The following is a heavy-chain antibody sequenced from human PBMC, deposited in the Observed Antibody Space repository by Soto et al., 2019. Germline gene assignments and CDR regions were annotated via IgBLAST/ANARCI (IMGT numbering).Heavy chain of an antibody. D-gene: IGHD3-3*01. V-gene: IGHV4-39*01. CDR1: GGSLSSSTYY. CDR3: ARHLRFLEWLSSFDY. CDR2: IYYSGRT. J-gene: IGHJ4*02. Sequence: SETLSLTCTVSGGSLSSSTYYWGWIRQPPGKGLEWIGSIYYSGRTYYNPNLKSRVTISVDKSKHQFSLKLSSVIAADTAVYYCARHLRFLEWLSSFDYWGQGTLVTVSS.